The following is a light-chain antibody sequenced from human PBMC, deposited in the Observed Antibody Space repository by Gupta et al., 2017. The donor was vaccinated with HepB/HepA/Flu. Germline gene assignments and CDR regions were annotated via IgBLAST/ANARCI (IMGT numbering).Light chain of an antibody. CDR2: DAS. V-gene: IGKV3-11*01. CDR3: QQRSNWPPWT. Sequence: EIVLTQSPATLSLSPGERATLSCRASQSVSSSLAWYQQKPGQAPRLLIYDASNRATGIPARFSGSGSGTDCTLTISSLEPEDVAVYYCQQRSNWPPWTFGQGTKVEIK. CDR1: QSVSSS. J-gene: IGKJ1*01.